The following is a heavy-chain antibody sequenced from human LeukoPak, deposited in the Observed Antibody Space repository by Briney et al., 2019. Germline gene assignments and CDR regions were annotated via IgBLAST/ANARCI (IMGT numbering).Heavy chain of an antibody. D-gene: IGHD5-18*01. Sequence: SETLSLTCTVSGGSISNYYWSWIRQPPGKGLEWIGEINHSGSTNYNPSLKSRVTILVDTSKNHVSLNLSSVTAADTAVYFCARGRYSFGYWGQGTLVTVSS. J-gene: IGHJ4*02. V-gene: IGHV4-34*01. CDR2: INHSGST. CDR1: GGSISNYY. CDR3: ARGRYSFGY.